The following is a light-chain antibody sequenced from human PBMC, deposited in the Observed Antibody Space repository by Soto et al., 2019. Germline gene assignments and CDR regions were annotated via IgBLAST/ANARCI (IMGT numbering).Light chain of an antibody. CDR1: SSDVGGYNY. CDR3: CSYTTSNARQIV. CDR2: DVS. J-gene: IGLJ1*01. V-gene: IGLV2-14*01. Sequence: QSALTQPASGSGSPGQSSTISCTGTSSDVGGYNYVSWYQQHPGKAPKFMIYDVSNRPSGVSNRFSGSKSGNTASLTISGLQAEDEADYYCCSYTTSNARQIVFGTGTKVTVL.